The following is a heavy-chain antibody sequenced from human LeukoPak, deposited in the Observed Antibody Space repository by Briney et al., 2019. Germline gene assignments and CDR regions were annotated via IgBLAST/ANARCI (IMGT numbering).Heavy chain of an antibody. CDR2: ISSSSSYI. V-gene: IGHV3-21*01. J-gene: IGHJ4*02. CDR1: GFTFSSYS. Sequence: GSLRLSCAASGFTFSSYSMNWVRQAPGKGLEWVSSISSSSSYIYYADSVKGRFTISRDNAKNSPYLQMNSLRAEDTAVYYCAHTSVAVISQNYFDSWGQGTLVTVSS. D-gene: IGHD3-22*01. CDR3: AHTSVAVISQNYFDS.